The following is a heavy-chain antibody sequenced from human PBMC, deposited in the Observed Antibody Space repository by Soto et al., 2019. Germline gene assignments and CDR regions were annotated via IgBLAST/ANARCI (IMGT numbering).Heavy chain of an antibody. CDR1: GFTLSSYS. V-gene: IGHV3-21*01. Sequence: VGSLGLSCAASGFTLSSYSMNWVRQAPGKGLEWVSSISSSSSYIYYADSVKGRFTISRDNAKNSLYLQMNSLRAEDTAVYYSARDFYYDSSGYYYAEYFQHWGQGTLVTVSS. CDR3: ARDFYYDSSGYYYAEYFQH. J-gene: IGHJ1*01. CDR2: ISSSSSYI. D-gene: IGHD3-22*01.